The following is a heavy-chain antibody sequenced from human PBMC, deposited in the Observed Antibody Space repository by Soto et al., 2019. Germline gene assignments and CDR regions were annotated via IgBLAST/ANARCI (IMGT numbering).Heavy chain of an antibody. CDR2: IIPIFGTA. V-gene: IGHV1-69*06. CDR3: ARDDPGIAVAGGFDP. J-gene: IGHJ5*02. CDR1: GGTFSSYA. Sequence: SVKVSCKASGGTFSSYAISWVRQAPGQGLEWMGGIIPIFGTANYAQKFQGRVTITADKSTSTAYMELSSLRSEDTAVYYCARDDPGIAVAGGFDPWGQGTLVTVSS. D-gene: IGHD6-19*01.